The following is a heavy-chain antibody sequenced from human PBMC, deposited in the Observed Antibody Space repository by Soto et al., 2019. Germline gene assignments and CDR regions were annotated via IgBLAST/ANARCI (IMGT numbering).Heavy chain of an antibody. CDR2: ISAYNGNT. D-gene: IGHD2-15*01. Sequence: ASVKVSCKASGYTFTSYGISWVRQAPGQGLEWMGWISAYNGNTNYAQKLQGRVTMTTDTSTSTAYMELRSLRSDDTAVYYCVRDRPPIVVVVAGQGDAFDIWGQGTMVTVSS. CDR3: VRDRPPIVVVVAGQGDAFDI. J-gene: IGHJ3*02. V-gene: IGHV1-18*01. CDR1: GYTFTSYG.